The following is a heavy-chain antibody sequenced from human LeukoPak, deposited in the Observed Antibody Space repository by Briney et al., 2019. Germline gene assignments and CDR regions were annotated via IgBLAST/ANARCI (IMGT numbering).Heavy chain of an antibody. V-gene: IGHV3-49*04. J-gene: IGHJ6*02. D-gene: IGHD4-17*01. CDR1: GFTFSSYA. CDR3: TRSVHDYGDYRDYYYYGLDV. Sequence: GGSLRLSCAASGFTFSSYAMSWVRQAPGKGLEWVGFIRSKAYGGTTEYAASVKGRFTISRDDSKSIAYLQMNSLKTEDTAVYYCTRSVHDYGDYRDYYYYGLDVWGQGTTVTVSS. CDR2: IRSKAYGGTT.